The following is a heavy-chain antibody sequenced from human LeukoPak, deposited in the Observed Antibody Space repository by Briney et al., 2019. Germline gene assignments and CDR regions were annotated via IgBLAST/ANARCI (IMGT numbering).Heavy chain of an antibody. CDR2: ISYDGSYT. Sequence: PGRSLRLSCTASGFTFSHYGMHWVRQAPGKGLEWVALISYDGSYTYHPNSVRGRLTISRDNSKNTLYLQMNTLRPEDTAVYYCAKDVGYLTSRPHNWFDPWGQGTLVTVS. CDR3: AKDVGYLTSRPHNWFDP. D-gene: IGHD5-18*01. CDR1: GFTFSHYG. J-gene: IGHJ5*02. V-gene: IGHV3-30*18.